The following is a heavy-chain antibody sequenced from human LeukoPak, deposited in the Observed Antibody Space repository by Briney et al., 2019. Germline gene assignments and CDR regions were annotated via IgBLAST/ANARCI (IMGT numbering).Heavy chain of an antibody. CDR2: IYYSGST. D-gene: IGHD2-2*01. Sequence: PSETLSLTCTVSGGSISSGDYYWSWIRQPPGKGLEWIGYIYYSGSTYYNPSLKSRVTISVDTSKNQFSLKLSSVTAADTAVYYCASYCSSTSCSDAFDIWGQGTMVTVSS. V-gene: IGHV4-30-4*08. J-gene: IGHJ3*02. CDR1: GGSISSGDYY. CDR3: ASYCSSTSCSDAFDI.